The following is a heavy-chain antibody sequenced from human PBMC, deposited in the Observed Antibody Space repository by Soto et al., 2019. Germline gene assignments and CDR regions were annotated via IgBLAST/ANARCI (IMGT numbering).Heavy chain of an antibody. CDR2: ISGSGGST. J-gene: IGHJ5*02. D-gene: IGHD5-12*01. Sequence: GGSLRLSCAASGFTFSSYAMSWVRQAPGKGLEWVSAISGSGGSTYYADSVKGRFTISRDNSKNTLYLQMNSLRAEDTAVYYCAKDSNGYDSPHFDPWGQGTLVTVPQ. CDR3: AKDSNGYDSPHFDP. CDR1: GFTFSSYA. V-gene: IGHV3-23*01.